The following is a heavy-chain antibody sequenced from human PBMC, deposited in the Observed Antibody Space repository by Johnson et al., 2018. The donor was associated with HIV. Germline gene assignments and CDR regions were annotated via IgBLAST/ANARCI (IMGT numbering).Heavy chain of an antibody. D-gene: IGHD6-13*01. V-gene: IGHV3-30*03. J-gene: IGHJ3*02. CDR2: ISYDGNNK. CDR1: GFTFSSYG. CDR3: ARIRAAAVLDGFDI. Sequence: QVQLVESGGGVVQPGRSLRLSCAASGFTFSSYGMHWVRQAPGKGLEWVAVISYDGNNKYYVDSVTGRFTISRDNSKNTLYLQMNSLRPEDTAVYYCARIRAAAVLDGFDIWGQGTIVSVSS.